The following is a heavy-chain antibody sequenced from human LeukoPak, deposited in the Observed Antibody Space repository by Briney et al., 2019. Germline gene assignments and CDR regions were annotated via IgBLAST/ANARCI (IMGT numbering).Heavy chain of an antibody. CDR1: GGSISSGSYY. Sequence: SETLSLTCTVSGGSISSGSYYWNWIRQPAGKGLEWIGRIYASGSTNYNPSLKSRVTISVDTSKNQFSLRLSSVTAADTAVYYCAGEYYDSSGYTFDYWGQGTLVTVSS. CDR2: IYASGST. V-gene: IGHV4-61*02. CDR3: AGEYYDSSGYTFDY. J-gene: IGHJ4*02. D-gene: IGHD3-22*01.